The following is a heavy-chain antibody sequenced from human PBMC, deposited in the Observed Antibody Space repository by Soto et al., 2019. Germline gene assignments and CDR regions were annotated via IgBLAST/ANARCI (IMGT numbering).Heavy chain of an antibody. CDR3: GSFVVFANWDAFDI. CDR2: ISYDGSNK. J-gene: IGHJ3*02. Sequence: QVQLVESGGGVVQPGRSLRLSCAASGFTFSSYAMHWVRQAPGKGLEWVAVISYDGSNKYYADSVKGRFTISRDNSKNSLYLQMNSLSAEDRAVYYWGSFVVFANWDAFDIGGQGTMVTFSS. D-gene: IGHD7-27*01. CDR1: GFTFSSYA. V-gene: IGHV3-30-3*01.